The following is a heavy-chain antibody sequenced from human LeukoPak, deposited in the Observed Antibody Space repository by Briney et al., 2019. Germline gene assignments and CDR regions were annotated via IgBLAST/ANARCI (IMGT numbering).Heavy chain of an antibody. V-gene: IGHV4-59*01. D-gene: IGHD2-2*01. Sequence: PSETLSLTCTVSGGTISSYSWSWIRQPPGKGLEWIGYIYYSGSTNYNPSLKSRVTISVDTSKNQFSLQLSTVTAADTAVYYCAISRDIIVGPAAPYIWLYPWGRGTRVSVS. J-gene: IGHJ5*02. CDR2: IYYSGST. CDR3: AISRDIIVGPAAPYIWLYP. CDR1: GGTISSYS.